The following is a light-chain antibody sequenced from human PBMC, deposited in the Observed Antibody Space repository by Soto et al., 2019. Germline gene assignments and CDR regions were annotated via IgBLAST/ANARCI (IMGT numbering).Light chain of an antibody. CDR3: QQYNSWPPIT. V-gene: IGKV3-15*01. J-gene: IGKJ5*01. CDR1: ESVSRN. CDR2: DAS. Sequence: EVVMTQSPATLSVSPGARATLSCRASESVSRNLAWYQQKPGQAPRLLIYDASTRATGIPDRFSGGGSGTEFTLTISSLQSEDFVVYYGQQYNSWPPITFGQGTRLEIK.